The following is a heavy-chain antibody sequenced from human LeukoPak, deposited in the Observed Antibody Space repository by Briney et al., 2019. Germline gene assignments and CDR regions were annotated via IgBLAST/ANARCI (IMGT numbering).Heavy chain of an antibody. J-gene: IGHJ2*01. V-gene: IGHV3-21*01. CDR1: GFTFSSYS. D-gene: IGHD4-17*01. CDR3: ARDTVTTIPPYWYFDL. CDR2: ISSSSYI. Sequence: GGSLRLSCAASGFTFSSYSMNWVRRAPGKGLEWVSSISSSSYIYYADSVKGRFTISRDNAKNSLYLQMNSLRAEDTAVYYCARDTVTTIPPYWYFDLWGRGTLVTVSS.